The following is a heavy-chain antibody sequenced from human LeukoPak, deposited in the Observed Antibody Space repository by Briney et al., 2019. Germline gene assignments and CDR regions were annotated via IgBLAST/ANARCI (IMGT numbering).Heavy chain of an antibody. D-gene: IGHD2-2*02. Sequence: PSETLSLTCTVSGGSISSYYWSWIRQPAGKGLEWIGRIYTSGSTNYNPSLKSRVTMSVDTSKNQFSLKLSSVTAADTAVYYCARALIPGIVVVPAAITAFDIWGQGTMVTVSS. V-gene: IGHV4-4*07. CDR3: ARALIPGIVVVPAAITAFDI. CDR1: GGSISSYY. CDR2: IYTSGST. J-gene: IGHJ3*02.